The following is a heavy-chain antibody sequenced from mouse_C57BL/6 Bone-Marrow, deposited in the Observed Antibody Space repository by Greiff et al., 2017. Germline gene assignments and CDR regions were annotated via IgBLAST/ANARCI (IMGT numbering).Heavy chain of an antibody. CDR1: GYTFTSYW. D-gene: IGHD2-2*01. J-gene: IGHJ2*01. Sequence: QVQLQQPGAELVMPGASVKLSCKASGYTFTSYWMHWVKQRPGQGLEWIGEIDPSDSYTTYNQKFNGKSTLTVDKSSSAAYMQLSSLTSEDSAVYDSARTPIDLLWLRRGGYYFDYWGQGTTLTVSS. V-gene: IGHV1-69*01. CDR3: ARTPIDLLWLRRGGYYFDY. CDR2: IDPSDSYT.